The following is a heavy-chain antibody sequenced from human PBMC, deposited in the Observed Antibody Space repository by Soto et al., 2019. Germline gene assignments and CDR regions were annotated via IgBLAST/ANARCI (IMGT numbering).Heavy chain of an antibody. V-gene: IGHV5-51*01. CDR3: ARKHRYCSGGSCYVMDY. CDR2: IYPGDSDT. CDR1: GYSFTNYW. J-gene: IGHJ4*02. Sequence: GESLKISCKAFGYSFTNYWIGWVRQMPGKGLEWMGIIYPGDSDTKYSPSFQGQVTVSADKSISTAYLQWSSLKASDTAIYFCARKHRYCSGGSCYVMDYWGQGTLVTVSS. D-gene: IGHD2-15*01.